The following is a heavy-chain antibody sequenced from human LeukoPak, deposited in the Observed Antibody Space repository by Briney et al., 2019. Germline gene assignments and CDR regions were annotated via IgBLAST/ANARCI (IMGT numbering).Heavy chain of an antibody. V-gene: IGHV1-18*01. Sequence: ASVKVSCKASGYTFTSYGISWVRQAPGQGLEWMGWISAYNGNTNYAQKLQGRVTMTTDTSTSTAYMELRSLRSDDTAVYYCARDRAIVVVPAASDYYYYMDVWGKGTTVTVSS. CDR1: GYTFTSYG. CDR2: ISAYNGNT. D-gene: IGHD2-2*01. CDR3: ARDRAIVVVPAASDYYYYMDV. J-gene: IGHJ6*03.